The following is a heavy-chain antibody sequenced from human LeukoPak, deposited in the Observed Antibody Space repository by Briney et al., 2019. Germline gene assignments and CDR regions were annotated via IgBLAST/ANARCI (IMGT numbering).Heavy chain of an antibody. CDR1: GGSFSGYY. Sequence: SETLSLTCAVCGGSFSGYYWSWIRQPPGKGLEWIGEINHSGSTNYNPSLKSRVTISVDTTKNQFSLKLSSVTAADTAVYYCARVSDLPYTMVRGVPPIAPFDYWGQGTLVTVSS. J-gene: IGHJ4*02. CDR2: INHSGST. CDR3: ARVSDLPYTMVRGVPPIAPFDY. D-gene: IGHD3-10*01. V-gene: IGHV4-34*01.